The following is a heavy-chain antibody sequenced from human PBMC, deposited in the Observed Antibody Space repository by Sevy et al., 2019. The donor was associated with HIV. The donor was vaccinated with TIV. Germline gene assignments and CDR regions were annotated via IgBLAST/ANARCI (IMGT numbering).Heavy chain of an antibody. J-gene: IGHJ3*02. CDR3: AKESGSYYDFWSGHDAFAI. V-gene: IGHV3-30*18. CDR2: ISYDGSSK. D-gene: IGHD3-3*01. Sequence: GGSLRLSWAASGFTFSSYGMHWVRQAPGKGLEWVAVISYDGSSKYYADSVKGRFTISRDNSKNAVYLQINRLRAEDTAVYYCAKESGSYYDFWSGHDAFAIWGQGTMVTVSS. CDR1: GFTFSSYG.